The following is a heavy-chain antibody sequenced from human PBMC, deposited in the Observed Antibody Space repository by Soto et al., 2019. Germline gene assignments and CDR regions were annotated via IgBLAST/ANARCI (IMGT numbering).Heavy chain of an antibody. D-gene: IGHD3-22*01. CDR2: IYYSGST. Sequence: SQTLSLTCTVSGGSISSGDYYWSLIRQPPGKGLEWIGYIYYSGSTYYNPSLKSRVTISVDTSKKQFSLKLSSVTAADTAVYYCARERLGDAFDIWGQGTMVTVSS. CDR1: GGSISSGDYY. V-gene: IGHV4-30-4*01. CDR3: ARERLGDAFDI. J-gene: IGHJ3*02.